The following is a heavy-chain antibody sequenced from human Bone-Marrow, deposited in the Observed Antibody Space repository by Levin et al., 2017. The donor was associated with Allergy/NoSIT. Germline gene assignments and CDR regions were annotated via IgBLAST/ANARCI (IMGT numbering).Heavy chain of an antibody. Sequence: RLSCAASGFTVSSNYIYWVRQAPGKGLEWVSLIYSGGSTFYADSVKGRFSISRDNSKNALYLQMNSLRAEDTAVYYCARDKERGYGMDVWGQGTTVTVSS. CDR3: ARDKERGYGMDV. J-gene: IGHJ6*02. CDR1: GFTVSSNY. D-gene: IGHD1-1*01. V-gene: IGHV3-66*01. CDR2: IYSGGST.